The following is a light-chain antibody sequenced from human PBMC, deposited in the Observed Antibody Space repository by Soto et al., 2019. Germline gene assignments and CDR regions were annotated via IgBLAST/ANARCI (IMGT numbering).Light chain of an antibody. Sequence: DIQLTQSPSFLSASVGDRVTITCRASQGISSYLAWYQQKPGKAPKLLIYAASTLQGGVPSRFSGSGSGTEFTLTISSLQPEDFATYYCQQLNSYPVTFVGGTKVEIK. J-gene: IGKJ4*01. CDR1: QGISSY. CDR3: QQLNSYPVT. CDR2: AAS. V-gene: IGKV1-9*01.